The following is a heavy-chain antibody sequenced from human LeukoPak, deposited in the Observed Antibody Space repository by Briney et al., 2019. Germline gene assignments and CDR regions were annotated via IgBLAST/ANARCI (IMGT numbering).Heavy chain of an antibody. J-gene: IGHJ6*03. CDR1: GFTFSSYG. Sequence: GGSLRLYCAASGFTFSSYGMHWVRQAPGKGLEWVAFIRYDGSNKYYADSVKGRFTISRDNSKNTLYLQMNSLRAEDTAVYYCARDKIGVYYGSGVDQKYYYYMDVWGKGTTVTISS. V-gene: IGHV3-30*02. CDR3: ARDKIGVYYGSGVDQKYYYYMDV. CDR2: IRYDGSNK. D-gene: IGHD3-10*01.